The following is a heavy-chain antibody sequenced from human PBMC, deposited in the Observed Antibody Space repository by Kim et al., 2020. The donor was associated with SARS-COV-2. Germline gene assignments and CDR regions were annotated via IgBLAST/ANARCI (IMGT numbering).Heavy chain of an antibody. Sequence: SETLSLTCTVSGGSISFYYWTWVRQPPGKGLEWMGYIYYSGSTNYNPSLKSRVTMAVYTSNNQFSLKLTSVTAADTAVYYCARGGRSGGYYSSNRPYAFDIWGQGTMVTVSS. V-gene: IGHV4-59*01. CDR2: IYYSGST. J-gene: IGHJ3*02. D-gene: IGHD3-22*01. CDR1: GGSISFYY. CDR3: ARGGRSGGYYSSNRPYAFDI.